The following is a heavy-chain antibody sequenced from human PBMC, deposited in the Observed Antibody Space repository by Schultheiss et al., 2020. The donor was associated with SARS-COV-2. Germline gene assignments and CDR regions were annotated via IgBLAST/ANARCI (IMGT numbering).Heavy chain of an antibody. D-gene: IGHD2-21*01. CDR1: GGSISNYY. Sequence: SETLSLTCTISGGSISNYYWSWIRQPPGKGLEWIGYIYYSGSTNYNPSLKSQVTISVDTSKNQFSLKLSSVTAADTAVYYCARFCGGDCLFYYWGQGTLVTVSS. V-gene: IGHV4-59*01. J-gene: IGHJ4*02. CDR2: IYYSGST. CDR3: ARFCGGDCLFYY.